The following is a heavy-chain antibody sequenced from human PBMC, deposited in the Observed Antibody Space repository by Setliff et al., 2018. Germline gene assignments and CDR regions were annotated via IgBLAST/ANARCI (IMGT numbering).Heavy chain of an antibody. J-gene: IGHJ4*02. V-gene: IGHV4-39*01. CDR3: ARGRYYETTSYHFPFDY. D-gene: IGHD3-22*01. CDR2: ISHSANK. CDR1: GGPINSDRYY. Sequence: SETLSLTCTVSGGPINSDRYYWGWIRQSPGKELEWIGGISHSANKYYNPSFRTGVTISVDMSKNQFFLNLDSVTAADTAVYYCARGRYYETTSYHFPFDYWGQGALVTVSS.